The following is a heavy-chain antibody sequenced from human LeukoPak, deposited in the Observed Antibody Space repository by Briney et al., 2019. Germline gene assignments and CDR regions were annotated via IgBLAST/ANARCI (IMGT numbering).Heavy chain of an antibody. CDR1: GFTFSSYW. CDR2: IKQDGSEK. V-gene: IGHV3-7*01. CDR3: ARGSRYSSSWYLDY. Sequence: PGGSLGLSCAASGFTFSSYWMSWVRQAPGKGLEWVANIKQDGSEKYYVDSVKGRFTISRDNAKNSLYLQMNSLRAEDTAVYYCARGSRYSSSWYLDYWGQGTLVTVSS. D-gene: IGHD6-13*01. J-gene: IGHJ4*02.